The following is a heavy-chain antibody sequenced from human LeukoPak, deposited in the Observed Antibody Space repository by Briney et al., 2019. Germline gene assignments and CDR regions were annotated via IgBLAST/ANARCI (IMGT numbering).Heavy chain of an antibody. CDR3: ASLPSGSYLQFDY. Sequence: SETLSLTCSVSGGSISSYYWSWIRQPPGKGLEWSGHIYYSGTTNYNPSLKSRVTISIDTSKNQFSLRLSSVTAADTAFYYCASLPSGSYLQFDYWGQGTLVTVSS. V-gene: IGHV4-59*01. J-gene: IGHJ4*02. D-gene: IGHD1-26*01. CDR2: IYYSGTT. CDR1: GGSISSYY.